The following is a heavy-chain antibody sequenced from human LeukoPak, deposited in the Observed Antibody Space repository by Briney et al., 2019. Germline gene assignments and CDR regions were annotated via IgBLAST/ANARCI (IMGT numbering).Heavy chain of an antibody. CDR2: ISYDGSIK. CDR1: GFTFSSYA. V-gene: IGHV3-30-3*01. CDR3: ARGPGYSSGWYVLSVDY. Sequence: GGSLRLSCAASGFTFSSYAMHWVRQAPGKGLEWVAVISYDGSIKYYADSVKGRFTTSRDNSKNMLYLQMNSLSAEDTAVYYCARGPGYSSGWYVLSVDYWGQGTQVTVSS. D-gene: IGHD6-19*01. J-gene: IGHJ4*02.